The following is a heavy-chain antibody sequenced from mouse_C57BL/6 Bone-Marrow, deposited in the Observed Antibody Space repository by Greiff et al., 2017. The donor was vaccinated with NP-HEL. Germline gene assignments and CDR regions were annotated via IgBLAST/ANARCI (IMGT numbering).Heavy chain of an antibody. Sequence: EVKLVESGGDLVKPGGSLKLSCAASGFTFSSYGMSWVRQTPDKRLEWVATISSGGSYTYYPDSVKGRFTISRDNAKNTLYLQMSRLKSEDTAMYSCARSYYSNLDYWGQGTTLTVSS. D-gene: IGHD2-5*01. V-gene: IGHV5-6*02. J-gene: IGHJ2*01. CDR2: ISSGGSYT. CDR1: GFTFSSYG. CDR3: ARSYYSNLDY.